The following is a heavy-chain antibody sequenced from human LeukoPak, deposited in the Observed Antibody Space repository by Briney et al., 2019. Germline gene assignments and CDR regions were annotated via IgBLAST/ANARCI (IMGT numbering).Heavy chain of an antibody. J-gene: IGHJ4*02. D-gene: IGHD6-13*01. CDR3: ARYSSQYYFDY. CDR2: IIPIFGTA. CDR1: GGTFSSYA. Sequence: GCSVKDSCKDSGGTFSSYAIRWVRQAPGQELEWMGRIIPIFGTANYAQKFQGRVTITTDESTSTAYMELSSLRSEDTAVYYCARYSSQYYFDYWGQGTLVTVSS. V-gene: IGHV1-69*05.